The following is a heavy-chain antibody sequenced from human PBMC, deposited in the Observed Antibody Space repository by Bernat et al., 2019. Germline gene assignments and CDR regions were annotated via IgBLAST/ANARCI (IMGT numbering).Heavy chain of an antibody. CDR2: ISSSSSYT. J-gene: IGHJ5*02. D-gene: IGHD6-19*01. CDR3: ARPVAVAGTENWFDP. Sequence: QVQLVESGGGLVKPGGSLRLSCAASGLTFSDYYMSWIRQAPGKGLEWVSYISSSSSYTNYADSVKGRFTISRDNAKNSLYLQMNSLRAEDTAVYYCARPVAVAGTENWFDPWGQGTLVTVSS. CDR1: GLTFSDYY. V-gene: IGHV3-11*06.